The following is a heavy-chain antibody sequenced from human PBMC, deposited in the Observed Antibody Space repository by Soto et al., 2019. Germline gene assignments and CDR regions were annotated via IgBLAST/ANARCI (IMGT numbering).Heavy chain of an antibody. CDR2: IKSKTDGGTT. CDR3: TTGYGDYVLFDY. Sequence: GGSLRLSCAASGFTFSNAWMSWVRQAPGKGLEWVGRIKSKTDGGTTDYAAPVKGRFTISRDDSKNTLYLQMNSLKTEDTAVYYCTTGYGDYVLFDYWGQGTLVTVSS. J-gene: IGHJ4*02. V-gene: IGHV3-15*01. CDR1: GFTFSNAW. D-gene: IGHD4-17*01.